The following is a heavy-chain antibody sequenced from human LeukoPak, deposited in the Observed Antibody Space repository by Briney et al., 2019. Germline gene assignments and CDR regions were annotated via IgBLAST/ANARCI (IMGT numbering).Heavy chain of an antibody. D-gene: IGHD4-17*01. CDR2: IYTSGST. V-gene: IGHV4-4*07. CDR1: GRFISSYY. Sequence: SETLSLPCTVSGRFISSYYWSWIRQPAGKGLEWIGRIYTSGSTNYNPSLKSRVTMSEDTSKNQYSLNLSSVTAAETPVYYGARVAPYYGDYVHYFDYWGRG. J-gene: IGHJ4*02. CDR3: ARVAPYYGDYVHYFDY.